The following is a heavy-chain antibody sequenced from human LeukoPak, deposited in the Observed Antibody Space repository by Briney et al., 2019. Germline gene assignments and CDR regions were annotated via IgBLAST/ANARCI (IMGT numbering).Heavy chain of an antibody. V-gene: IGHV1-2*06. Sequence: ASVKVSCMASGYTLTAYYIYWVRQAPGQGLEWMGRINPNSGGTDYAQNFQGRVTMTRDTSISTAYMELSRLRSDDTAVYYCARGYCSGGTCYLVENWLDPWGQGTLVTVSS. D-gene: IGHD2-15*01. J-gene: IGHJ5*02. CDR3: ARGYCSGGTCYLVENWLDP. CDR2: INPNSGGT. CDR1: GYTLTAYY.